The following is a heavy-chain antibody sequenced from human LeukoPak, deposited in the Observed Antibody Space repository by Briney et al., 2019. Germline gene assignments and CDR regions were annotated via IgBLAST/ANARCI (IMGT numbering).Heavy chain of an antibody. CDR1: GGSINSSTYF. J-gene: IGHJ4*02. V-gene: IGHV4-39*01. CDR2: VYYNGTT. CDR3: ARLTRRGSGSGSYYSY. D-gene: IGHD3-10*01. Sequence: PSETLSLTCTVSGGSINSSTYFWGWIRQPPGKGLEWIANVYYNGTTYYDPSLKSRVTISVDTSKNQFSLKLSSVTAADTAVYFCARLTRRGSGSGSYYSYWGQGTLVTVSS.